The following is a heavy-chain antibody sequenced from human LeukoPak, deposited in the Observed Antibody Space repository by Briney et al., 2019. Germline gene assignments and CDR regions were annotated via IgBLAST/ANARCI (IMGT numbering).Heavy chain of an antibody. D-gene: IGHD3-22*01. CDR1: GFTFSSYG. V-gene: IGHV3-74*01. J-gene: IGHJ4*02. CDR3: ASRIPYDSSSY. Sequence: PGGSLRLSCAASGFTFSSYGMHWVRQAPGKGLMWVSLINSDGTNTNYADSVKGRFTISRDNAKNTLYLQMNSLRAEDTAVYYCASRIPYDSSSYWGQGTLVTVSS. CDR2: INSDGTNT.